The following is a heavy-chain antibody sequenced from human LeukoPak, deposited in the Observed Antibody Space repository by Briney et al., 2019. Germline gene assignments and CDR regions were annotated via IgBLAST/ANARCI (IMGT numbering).Heavy chain of an antibody. J-gene: IGHJ1*01. CDR3: ARAPSEIGGYYPEYFRH. V-gene: IGHV3-74*01. D-gene: IGHD3-22*01. Sequence: GGSLRLSCAASGFTFSSYWMHWVRQAPGKGLEWVSRIKSDGGTNYADSVKGRFTISRDNAKNTVSLQMNSLRAEDTGVYYCARAPSEIGGYYPEYFRHWGQGTLVTVSS. CDR2: IKSDGGT. CDR1: GFTFSSYW.